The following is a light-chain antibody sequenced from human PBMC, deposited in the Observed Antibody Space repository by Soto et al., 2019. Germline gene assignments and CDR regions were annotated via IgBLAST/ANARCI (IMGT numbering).Light chain of an antibody. J-gene: IGLJ1*01. CDR2: ANT. Sequence: QAVVTQPPSVSGAPGQRVTISCTGSSSNIGAGYDVHWYQHLAGTAPKLLIYANTNRPSGVPDRFSGSKSGTSASLAITGLLADDEADYDCQSYDRSLSDFVFGSGTKLTVL. CDR3: QSYDRSLSDFV. V-gene: IGLV1-40*01. CDR1: SSNIGAGYD.